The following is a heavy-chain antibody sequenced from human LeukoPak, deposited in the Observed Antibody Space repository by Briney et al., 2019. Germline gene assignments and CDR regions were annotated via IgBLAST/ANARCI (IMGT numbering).Heavy chain of an antibody. CDR3: ARVPLGA. J-gene: IGHJ5*02. CDR1: GFTFSSYE. D-gene: IGHD1-26*01. Sequence: PGGSLRLSCAASGFTFSSYEMNWVRQAPGKGLEWGSYISSSGSPIYYADSVKGRFTISRDNAKNSLYLQMNSLRAEDTAVYYCARVPLGAWGQGTLVTVSS. CDR2: ISSSGSPI. V-gene: IGHV3-48*03.